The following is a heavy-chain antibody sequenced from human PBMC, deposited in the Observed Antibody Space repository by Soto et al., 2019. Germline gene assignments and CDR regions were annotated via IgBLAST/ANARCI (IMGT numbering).Heavy chain of an antibody. V-gene: IGHV3-30-3*01. Sequence: QVQLVESGGGVVQPGRSLRLSCAASGFTFSSYAMHWVRQAPGKGLEWVAVISYDGSNKYYADSVKGRFTISRDNSKNTLYLQMNSLRAENTAVYYCARVDDYYGSGRVIRHPFAYWGQGTLVTVSS. D-gene: IGHD3-10*01. J-gene: IGHJ4*02. CDR3: ARVDDYYGSGRVIRHPFAY. CDR1: GFTFSSYA. CDR2: ISYDGSNK.